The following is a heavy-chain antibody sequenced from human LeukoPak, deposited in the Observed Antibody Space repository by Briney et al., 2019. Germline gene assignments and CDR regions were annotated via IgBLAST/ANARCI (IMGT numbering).Heavy chain of an antibody. V-gene: IGHV3-48*01. CDR1: GFTFSSYG. Sequence: PGGSLRLSCAASGFTFSSYGMSWVRQAPGKGLEWVSYISSSSSTIYYADSVKGRFTISRDNAKNSLYLQMNSLRAEDTAVYYCAREPSYYYYMDVWGKGTTVTVSS. J-gene: IGHJ6*03. CDR2: ISSSSSTI. CDR3: AREPSYYYYMDV.